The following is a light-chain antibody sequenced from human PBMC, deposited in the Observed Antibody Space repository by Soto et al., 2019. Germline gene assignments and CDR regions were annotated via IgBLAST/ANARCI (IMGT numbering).Light chain of an antibody. CDR1: QSVLHRSKRKNY. J-gene: IGKJ1*01. V-gene: IGKV4-1*01. CDR2: WAS. CDR3: QQYYSGRT. Sequence: DIVMTQSPDSLAVSLGERTTINCRSSQSVLHRSKRKNYLAWYQQKAGQPPKLLISWASTRESGVPDRFSGSRSGTDFSLTISSLQAEDVATYYCQQYYSGRTVGRGTKVEI.